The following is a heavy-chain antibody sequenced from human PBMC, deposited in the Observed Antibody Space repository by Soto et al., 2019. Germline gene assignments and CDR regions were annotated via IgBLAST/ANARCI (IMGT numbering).Heavy chain of an antibody. CDR1: GGSISSYY. D-gene: IGHD6-13*01. CDR3: AREEAAAGQYNWFDP. Sequence: QVQLQESGPGLVKPSETLSLTCTVSGGSISSYYWSWIRQPAGKGLEWIGRIYTSGSTNYNPSLKSGVTMSGDTSKNQFSLKLSSVTAADTAVYYCAREEAAAGQYNWFDPWGQGTLVTVSS. J-gene: IGHJ5*02. CDR2: IYTSGST. V-gene: IGHV4-4*07.